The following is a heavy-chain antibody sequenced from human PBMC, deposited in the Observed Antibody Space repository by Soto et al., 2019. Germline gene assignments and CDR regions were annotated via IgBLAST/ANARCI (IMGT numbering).Heavy chain of an antibody. Sequence: QVQLVQSGAEVKKPGASVKVSCKASGYTFTGYYMHWVRQAPGQGLEWMGWINPNSGGTNYAQKFQGRVTMTRDTSISTAYMELSRLRSDDTAVYYCARDSKWELLAYYYYYDGMDVWGQGTTVTVSS. CDR2: INPNSGGT. CDR1: GYTFTGYY. D-gene: IGHD1-26*01. CDR3: ARDSKWELLAYYYYYDGMDV. J-gene: IGHJ6*02. V-gene: IGHV1-2*02.